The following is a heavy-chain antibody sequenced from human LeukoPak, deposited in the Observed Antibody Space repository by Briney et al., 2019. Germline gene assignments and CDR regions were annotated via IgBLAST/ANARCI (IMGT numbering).Heavy chain of an antibody. CDR3: AKPRADIPATVFDS. D-gene: IGHD2-2*02. Sequence: GGSLRLSCATSGFTFTSYAMNWVRQAPGKGLECVAAITGNGVNTYYADSVKGRFTISSDPSKNTLFLQMHSLRADDTAVYYCAKPRADIPATVFDSWGQGALVTVSS. V-gene: IGHV3-23*01. CDR2: ITGNGVNT. CDR1: GFTFTSYA. J-gene: IGHJ4*02.